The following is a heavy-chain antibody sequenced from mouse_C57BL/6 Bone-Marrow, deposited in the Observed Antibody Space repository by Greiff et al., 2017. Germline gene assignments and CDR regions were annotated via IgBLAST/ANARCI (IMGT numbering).Heavy chain of an antibody. Sequence: QVQLQQSGPGLVQPSQSLSITCTVSGFSLNSYGVHWVRQPPGKGLEWLGVIWSGGSTDYNAAFISRLSISKDNSKSQVFFTMNSLQADDTAIYYCAKNGSPWYFDVWGTGTTVTVSS. J-gene: IGHJ1*03. V-gene: IGHV2-4*01. CDR1: GFSLNSYG. CDR2: IWSGGST. CDR3: AKNGSPWYFDV. D-gene: IGHD1-1*01.